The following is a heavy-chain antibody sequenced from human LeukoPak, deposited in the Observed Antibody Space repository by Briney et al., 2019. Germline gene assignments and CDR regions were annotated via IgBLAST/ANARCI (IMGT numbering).Heavy chain of an antibody. V-gene: IGHV4-4*02. CDR2: IYHSGST. Sequence: SETLSLTCAVSGGSISSSNWWSWVRQPPGKGLEWIGEIYHSGSTNYNPSLKSRVTISVDKSKNQFSLRLRSVTAADTAVYYCARYYGDYQFDHWGQGTLVTVSS. CDR3: ARYYGDYQFDH. D-gene: IGHD4-17*01. CDR1: GGSISSSNW. J-gene: IGHJ4*02.